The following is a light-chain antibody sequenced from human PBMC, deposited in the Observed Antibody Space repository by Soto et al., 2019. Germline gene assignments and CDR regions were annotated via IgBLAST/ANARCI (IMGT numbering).Light chain of an antibody. Sequence: EIVLTQSPATLSLSPGERATLSCRASQCISSYLAWYQQKPGQAPRLLIYGASNRATGIPDRFSGSGSGTDFTLTISRLEPEDFAVYYCQQYGSSGTFGQGTKVDIK. J-gene: IGKJ1*01. CDR1: QCISSY. CDR2: GAS. CDR3: QQYGSSGT. V-gene: IGKV3-20*01.